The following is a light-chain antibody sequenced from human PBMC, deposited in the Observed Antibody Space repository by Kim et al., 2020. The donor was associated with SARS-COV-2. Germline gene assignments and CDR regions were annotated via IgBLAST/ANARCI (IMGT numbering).Light chain of an antibody. Sequence: QSVLTQPASVSGSPGQSITISCTGTSSDVGGYNHVSWYQQHPGKAPKLVIYEVNKRPSGVSNRFSGSKSGNTASLTISGLQAEYEADFYCLSFRISSTRWVFGGGTQLTVL. CDR2: EVN. V-gene: IGLV2-14*01. CDR3: LSFRISSTRWV. CDR1: SSDVGGYNH. J-gene: IGLJ3*02.